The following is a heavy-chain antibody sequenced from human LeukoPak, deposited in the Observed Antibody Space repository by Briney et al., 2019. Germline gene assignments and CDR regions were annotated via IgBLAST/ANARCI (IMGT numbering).Heavy chain of an antibody. V-gene: IGHV3-23*01. CDR2: LSDSGFST. Sequence: GGSLRLSCEVSGFTFNSYAMNWVRQAPGKGLEWISGLSDSGFSTYYADSVKGRFTISRDNSKSTLFLQIDSLRVDDTAVYYCAKDQRRGYGGIWDLYYFDSWGQGTLVTVSS. CDR1: GFTFNSYA. J-gene: IGHJ4*02. CDR3: AKDQRRGYGGIWDLYYFDS. D-gene: IGHD4-23*01.